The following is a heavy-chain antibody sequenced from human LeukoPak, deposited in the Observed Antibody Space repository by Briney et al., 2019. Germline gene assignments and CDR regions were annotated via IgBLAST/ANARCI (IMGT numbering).Heavy chain of an antibody. D-gene: IGHD3-22*01. CDR2: IYNSGST. Sequence: PSERLSLTCTVSGGSISSYYWNWIRQPPGKGLEWIGYIYNSGSTEYNPSLKSRVTISVDTSKNQFSLKLSSVTAADTAVYYCARRTYYYDSSGYYYYYMDVWGKGTTVTVTS. CDR3: ARRTYYYDSSGYYYYYMDV. CDR1: GGSISSYY. J-gene: IGHJ6*03. V-gene: IGHV4-59*08.